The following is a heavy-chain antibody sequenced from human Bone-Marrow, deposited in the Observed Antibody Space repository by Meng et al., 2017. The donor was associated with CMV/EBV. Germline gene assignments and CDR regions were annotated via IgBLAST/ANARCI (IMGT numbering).Heavy chain of an antibody. CDR2: IRYDGSNK. D-gene: IGHD2-2*01. CDR3: ARDRGYQHYYFDY. Sequence: GGSLRLSCAASGFTFSSYGMHWVRQAPGKGLEWVAFIRYDGSNKYYADSVKGRFTISRDNSKNTLYLQMNSLRAEDTAVYYCARDRGYQHYYFDYWGQGTLVTVSS. CDR1: GFTFSSYG. V-gene: IGHV3-30*02. J-gene: IGHJ4*02.